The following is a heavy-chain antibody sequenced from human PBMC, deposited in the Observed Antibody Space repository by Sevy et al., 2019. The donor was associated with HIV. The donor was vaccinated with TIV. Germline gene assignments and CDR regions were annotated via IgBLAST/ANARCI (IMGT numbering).Heavy chain of an antibody. D-gene: IGHD3-10*01. CDR3: ASSETSYFGYYYYGMDV. J-gene: IGHJ6*02. Sequence: ASVKVSCKASGYTFTGYYMHWVRQAPGQGLEWMGWINPNSGGTNYAQKFQGRVTMTRDTSISTAYMELSRLRSDDTAVYYCASSETSYFGYYYYGMDVWGQGTTVTVSS. CDR1: GYTFTGYY. V-gene: IGHV1-2*02. CDR2: INPNSGGT.